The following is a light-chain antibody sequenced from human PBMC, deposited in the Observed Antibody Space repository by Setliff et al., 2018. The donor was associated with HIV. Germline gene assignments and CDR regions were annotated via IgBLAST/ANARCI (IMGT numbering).Light chain of an antibody. CDR1: SSDVGGYNY. J-gene: IGLJ1*01. CDR2: AVS. V-gene: IGLV2-14*03. CDR3: SSYTSSTPLYV. Sequence: QSVLTQPASVSGSPGQSITISCTGSSSDVGGYNYVSWYQQHPGKAPKLMIYAVSNRPSGVSNRFSGSKSGNTASLPISGLQAEDEADYYCSSYTSSTPLYVFGTGTKVTVL.